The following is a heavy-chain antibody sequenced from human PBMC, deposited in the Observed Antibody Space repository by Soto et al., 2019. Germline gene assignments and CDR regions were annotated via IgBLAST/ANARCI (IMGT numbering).Heavy chain of an antibody. V-gene: IGHV4-39*01. D-gene: IGHD6-13*01. CDR3: ARGSSSWSPLDY. CDR2: IYYSGST. Sequence: PSETLSLTCTVSGGSISSSSYYWGWIRQPPGKGLEWIGSIYYSGSTYYNPSLKSRVTISVDTSKNQFSLKLSSVTAADTAVYYCARGSSSWSPLDYWGQGTLVTVSS. CDR1: GGSISSSSYY. J-gene: IGHJ4*02.